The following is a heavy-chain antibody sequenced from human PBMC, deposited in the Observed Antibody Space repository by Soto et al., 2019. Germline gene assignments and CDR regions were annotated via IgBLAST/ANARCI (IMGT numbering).Heavy chain of an antibody. CDR3: ARSGGSYYDPNYYGMDV. CDR2: IIPIFGTA. V-gene: IGHV1-69*13. Sequence: SVKVSCKASGGTFSSYAISWVRQAPGQGLEWMGGIIPIFGTANYAQKFQGRVTITADESTSTAYMELSSLRSEDTAVYYCARSGGSYYDPNYYGMDVWGQGTTVTVS. D-gene: IGHD1-26*01. J-gene: IGHJ6*02. CDR1: GGTFSSYA.